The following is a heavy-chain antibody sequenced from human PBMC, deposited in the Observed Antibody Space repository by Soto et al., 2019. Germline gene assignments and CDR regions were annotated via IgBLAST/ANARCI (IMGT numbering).Heavy chain of an antibody. Sequence: QVQLVQSGAEVKKPGASVKVSCKASGYTFTSYGISWVRQAPGQGLEWMGWISAYNGNTNYAQKLQGRVTMTTDTSTSAAYMEMRGLRSDDTALYYCARELEYCGGDCYGAWGEGTLVTVSS. V-gene: IGHV1-18*01. J-gene: IGHJ5*02. D-gene: IGHD2-21*02. CDR3: ARELEYCGGDCYGA. CDR1: GYTFTSYG. CDR2: ISAYNGNT.